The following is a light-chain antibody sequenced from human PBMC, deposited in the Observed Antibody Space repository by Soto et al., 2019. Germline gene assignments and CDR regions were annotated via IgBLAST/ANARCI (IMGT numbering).Light chain of an antibody. CDR2: LNSDGSH. V-gene: IGLV4-69*01. J-gene: IGLJ2*01. CDR3: QTWGTAIL. Sequence: QSVLTQSPSASASLGASVKLTCTLSSGHSSYAIAWHQQQPEKGPRYLMKLNSDGSHSKGDGIPDRFSGSSSGAERYLTISILQSEDEADYYCQTWGTAILFGGGTKLTVL. CDR1: SGHSSYA.